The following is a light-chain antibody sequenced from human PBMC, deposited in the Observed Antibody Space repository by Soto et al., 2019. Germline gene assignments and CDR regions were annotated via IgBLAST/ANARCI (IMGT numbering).Light chain of an antibody. V-gene: IGKV2-24*01. Sequence: DRVVTQTPLSSPVALGQAASISFRASQGLVHKDGNTYLSWFHQRPGQPPRLLIYKVSVRFSGVPDRFSGSGARTDFTLTISRVENEDVGVYYCMQAAKSPWTFGQGTRVDI. CDR1: QGLVHKDGNTY. CDR2: KVS. CDR3: MQAAKSPWT. J-gene: IGKJ1*01.